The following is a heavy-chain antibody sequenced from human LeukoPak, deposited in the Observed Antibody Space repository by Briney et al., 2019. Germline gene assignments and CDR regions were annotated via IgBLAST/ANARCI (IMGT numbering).Heavy chain of an antibody. Sequence: GGSLRISCAVSGYTFSSYAMHWVRQAPGKGLEYVSAISSNGGSTYYANSVKGRFTISRDNSKNTLYLQMGSLRAEDTAVYYCAPHGGVRPFDYWGQGTLVTVSS. V-gene: IGHV3-64*01. CDR1: GYTFSSYA. J-gene: IGHJ4*02. CDR2: ISSNGGST. D-gene: IGHD3-16*01. CDR3: APHGGVRPFDY.